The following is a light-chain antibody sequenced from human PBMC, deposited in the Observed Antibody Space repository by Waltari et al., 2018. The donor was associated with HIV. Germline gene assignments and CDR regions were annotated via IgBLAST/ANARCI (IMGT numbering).Light chain of an antibody. CDR1: SSDVGGYNY. Sequence: QSALTQPRSVSGSPGQSVTISCTGTSSDVGGYNYVSWYQQHPGKAPKLMIYHVSKRPSGVPDRSSGSKSVNTASLTSSWRQAEDEADYCCCSYAGSYTYVFGTGTMVTVL. CDR3: CSYAGSYTYV. V-gene: IGLV2-11*01. CDR2: HVS. J-gene: IGLJ1*01.